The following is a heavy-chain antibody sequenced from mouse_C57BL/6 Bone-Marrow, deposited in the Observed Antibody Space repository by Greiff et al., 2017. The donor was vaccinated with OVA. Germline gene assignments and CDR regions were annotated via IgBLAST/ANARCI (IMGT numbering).Heavy chain of an antibody. V-gene: IGHV1-15*01. Sequence: VKLMESGAELVRPGASVTLSCKASGYTFTDYEMHWVKQTPVHGLEWIGAIDPETGGTAYNQKFKGKAILTADKSSSTAYMELRSLTSEDSAVYYCTRGKDYGYDFSYWGQGTTLTVSS. CDR1: GYTFTDYE. CDR3: TRGKDYGYDFSY. J-gene: IGHJ2*01. CDR2: IDPETGGT. D-gene: IGHD2-2*01.